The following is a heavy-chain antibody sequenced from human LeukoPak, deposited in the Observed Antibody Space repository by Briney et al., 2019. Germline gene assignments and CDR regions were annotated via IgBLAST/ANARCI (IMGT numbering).Heavy chain of an antibody. D-gene: IGHD3-9*01. Sequence: GGSLRLSCAASGFTLSKYWMHWVRQAPGKGLAWVSRISSDGTTTAYADSVKGRFTISRDSAKNMLYLQMNSLRVEDTAMYCCASPGDNYAILGLDYWGQGTLVTVSS. V-gene: IGHV3-74*01. CDR3: ASPGDNYAILGLDY. CDR2: ISSDGTTT. CDR1: GFTLSKYW. J-gene: IGHJ4*02.